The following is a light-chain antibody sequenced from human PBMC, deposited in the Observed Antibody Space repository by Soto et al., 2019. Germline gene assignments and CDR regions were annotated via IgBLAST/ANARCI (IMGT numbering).Light chain of an antibody. CDR1: SSNIGRNT. CDR3: AGWDDSSLSASYV. Sequence: QSALTQPPSASGTPGQRVTISCSGSSSNIGRNTVNWYQHLPGTAPKLLIYSNNQRPSGVPDRFSGSKSGTSASLAISGLQSEDEADYYCAGWDDSSLSASYVFGGGTKVTVL. J-gene: IGLJ1*01. V-gene: IGLV1-44*01. CDR2: SNN.